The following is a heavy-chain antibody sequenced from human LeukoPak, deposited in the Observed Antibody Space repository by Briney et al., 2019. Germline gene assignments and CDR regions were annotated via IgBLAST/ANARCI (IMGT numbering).Heavy chain of an antibody. J-gene: IGHJ3*02. CDR1: GYTFTVYY. CDR3: ARSPKLNAFDI. V-gene: IGHV1-2*02. CDR2: INPNSGGT. Sequence: ASVKVSCKASGYTFTVYYMHWVRQAPGQGLEWMGWINPNSGGTSYAQKFQGRVTMTRDTSTSTVYMELSSLRSEDTAVYYCARSPKLNAFDIWGQGTMVTVSS. D-gene: IGHD1-26*01.